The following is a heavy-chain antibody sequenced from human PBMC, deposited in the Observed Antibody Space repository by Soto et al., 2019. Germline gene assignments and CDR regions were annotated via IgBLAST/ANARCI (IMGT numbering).Heavy chain of an antibody. CDR1: GDSINTNNW. J-gene: IGHJ4*02. CDR2: VHHSGST. Sequence: QVHLQESGPGLVKPSVTLSLPCAVSGDSINTNNWWSWVRQPPGKGLECIGEVHHSGSTNYNPSRKSGVGISIVQSKTQSALTVTAVTAAGTAVYYCACPATNDFDYWCQGILVTVSS. D-gene: IGHD4-4*01. CDR3: ACPATNDFDY. V-gene: IGHV4-4*02.